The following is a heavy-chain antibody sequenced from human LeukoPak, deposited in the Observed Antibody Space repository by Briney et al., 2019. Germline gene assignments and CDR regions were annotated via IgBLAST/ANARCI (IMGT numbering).Heavy chain of an antibody. CDR3: ARLGDYYDSSGYFDAFDI. V-gene: IGHV4-39*01. CDR1: GGSISSSSYH. J-gene: IGHJ3*02. Sequence: SETLSLTCTVSGGSISSSSYHWGWIRQPPGKGLEWIGTLYYGGSTYYNPSLKSRVTISVDTSKKQFSLKLTSVTAADAAVYYCARLGDYYDSSGYFDAFDIWGQGTMVTVFS. CDR2: LYYGGST. D-gene: IGHD3-22*01.